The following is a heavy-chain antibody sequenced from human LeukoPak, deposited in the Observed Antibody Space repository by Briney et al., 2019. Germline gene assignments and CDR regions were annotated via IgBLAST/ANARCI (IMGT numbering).Heavy chain of an antibody. CDR3: ARLPQARRTDFDY. CDR1: GYSFTSYW. D-gene: IGHD1-14*01. V-gene: IGHV5-51*01. CDR2: IYPGDSDT. Sequence: GESLKICCKGSGYSFTSYWIGLVRQMPGKGLEWMGIIYPGDSDTRYSPSFQGQVTISADKSISTAYLQWSSLKASDTAMYYCARLPQARRTDFDYWGQGTLVTVSS. J-gene: IGHJ4*02.